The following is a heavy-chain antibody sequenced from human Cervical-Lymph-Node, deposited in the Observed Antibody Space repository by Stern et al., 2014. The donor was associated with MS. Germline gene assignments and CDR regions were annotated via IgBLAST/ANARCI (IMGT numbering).Heavy chain of an antibody. Sequence: QVQLQESGPGLVQPSETLSLTCTVSGGSLRSYYWNWIRQAPGKGLEWLGFIYHTGSVNYNPSLSVRVAMSVDTSKNQFSLTVSSVTAADTAVYYCAREGEYCSGSRCYPFLDYWGQGTLVTVSS. CDR2: IYHTGSV. V-gene: IGHV4-59*01. D-gene: IGHD2-15*01. J-gene: IGHJ4*02. CDR3: AREGEYCSGSRCYPFLDY. CDR1: GGSLRSYY.